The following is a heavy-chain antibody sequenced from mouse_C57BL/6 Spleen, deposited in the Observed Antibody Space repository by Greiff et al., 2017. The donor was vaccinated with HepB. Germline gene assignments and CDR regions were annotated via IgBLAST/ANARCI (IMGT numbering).Heavy chain of an antibody. CDR2: IYPGGGYT. Sequence: QVQLKQSGAELVRPGTSVKMSCKSSGYTFTNYWIGWAKQRPGHGLEWIGDIYPGGGYTNYNEKFKGKATLTADKSSSTAYMQFSSLTSEDSAIYYCARAIYGNYEGSRGFAYWGQGTLVTVSA. D-gene: IGHD2-1*01. CDR3: ARAIYGNYEGSRGFAY. J-gene: IGHJ3*01. V-gene: IGHV1-63*01. CDR1: GYTFTNYW.